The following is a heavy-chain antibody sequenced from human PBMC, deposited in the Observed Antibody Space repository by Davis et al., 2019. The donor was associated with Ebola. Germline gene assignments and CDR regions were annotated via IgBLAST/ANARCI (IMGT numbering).Heavy chain of an antibody. CDR1: GSSVRSDISF. V-gene: IGHV4-61*01. CDR3: VREDYFASGTYSYYYMDV. Sequence: PSETLSLTCNVSGSSVRSDISFWSWIRQPPGKGLEWVGYIYYTGNTKYNPSLKSRVAISLDASKNQFSLEVTSVTAADTAVYYCVREDYFASGTYSYYYMDVWGKGTTVTVSS. CDR2: IYYTGNT. J-gene: IGHJ6*03. D-gene: IGHD3-10*01.